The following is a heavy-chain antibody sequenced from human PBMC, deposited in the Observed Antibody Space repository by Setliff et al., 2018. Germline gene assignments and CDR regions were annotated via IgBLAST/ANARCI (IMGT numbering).Heavy chain of an antibody. D-gene: IGHD6-13*01. Sequence: ETLSLTCTVSGGSISSYYWSWIRQPPGKGLEWIGYIYYSGSTNYNPSLKSRVTISVDTSKNQFSLKLSSVTAADTAVYYCARALGSSSFPFDYWGQGTLVTVSS. V-gene: IGHV4-59*01. J-gene: IGHJ4*02. CDR2: IYYSGST. CDR3: ARALGSSSFPFDY. CDR1: GGSISSYY.